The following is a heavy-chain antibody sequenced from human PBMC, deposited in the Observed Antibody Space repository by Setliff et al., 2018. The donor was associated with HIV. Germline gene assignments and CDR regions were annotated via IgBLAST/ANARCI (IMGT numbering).Heavy chain of an antibody. CDR3: TRDLGGPFDY. D-gene: IGHD3-16*01. Sequence: GGSLRLSCAASGFTFSSYAMSWVRQAPGKGLEWVSTINSNGGTTEYAASVKGRFTISRDDSKSIAYLQMNSLKTEDTAVYYCTRDLGGPFDYWGQGTLVTVSS. CDR2: INSNGGTT. CDR1: GFTFSSYA. J-gene: IGHJ4*02. V-gene: IGHV3-49*04.